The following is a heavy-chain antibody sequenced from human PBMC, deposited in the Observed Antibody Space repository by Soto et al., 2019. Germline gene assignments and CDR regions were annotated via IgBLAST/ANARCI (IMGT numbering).Heavy chain of an antibody. V-gene: IGHV3-74*03. D-gene: IGHD1-1*01. CDR2: INGDGRIT. CDR1: GFTFGNNW. CDR3: ARDFTTAETPGDDFDY. J-gene: IGHJ4*02. Sequence: EVHLVESGGGLVQPGGSLRLSCAVSGFTFGNNWMHWVRQAPGKGLMWVSRINGDGRITTYADSVEGRCTISRDNAKNTVSLEMNSLRVEDTAIYYCARDFTTAETPGDDFDYWGQGTLVTVSS.